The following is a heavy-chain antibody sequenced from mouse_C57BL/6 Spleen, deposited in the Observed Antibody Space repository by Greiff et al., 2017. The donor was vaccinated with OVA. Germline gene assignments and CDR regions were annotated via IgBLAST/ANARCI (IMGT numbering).Heavy chain of an antibody. CDR3: AREGLLPWFAY. Sequence: QVQLKQSGPELVKPGASVKISCKASGYAFSSSWMNWAKQRPGKGLEWIGRIYPGDGDTNYNGKFKGKATLTADKSSSTAYMQLSSLTSEDSAVYFCAREGLLPWFAYWGQGTLVTVSA. V-gene: IGHV1-82*01. J-gene: IGHJ3*01. CDR1: GYAFSSSW. CDR2: IYPGDGDT. D-gene: IGHD2-3*01.